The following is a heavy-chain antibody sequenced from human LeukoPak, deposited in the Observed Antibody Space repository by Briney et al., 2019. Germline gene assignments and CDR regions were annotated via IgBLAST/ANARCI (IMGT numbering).Heavy chain of an antibody. CDR1: GGSVRSYY. CDR2: IHYGGSA. J-gene: IGHJ4*02. CDR3: ARLTMPTGPGDY. D-gene: IGHD4/OR15-4a*01. V-gene: IGHV4-59*08. Sequence: SETLSLTCTVSGGSVRSYYWSWIRQPPGKGLEWIGFIHYGGSANYNPSIKSRVTISVDPSKNLLSLQLTSVTAADTGVYYCARLTMPTGPGDYWGQGTLVTVS.